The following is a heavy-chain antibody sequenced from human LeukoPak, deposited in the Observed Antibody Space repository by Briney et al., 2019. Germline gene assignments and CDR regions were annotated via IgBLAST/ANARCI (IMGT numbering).Heavy chain of an antibody. Sequence: SVKVSCKASGGTFISYAISWVRQAPGQGLEWMGGIIPIFGTANYAQKFQGRVTITADESTSTAYMELSSLRSEDTAVYYCARDLSPYGSGSYYPLYDWGQGTLVTVSS. CDR3: ARDLSPYGSGSYYPLYD. CDR1: GGTFISYA. D-gene: IGHD3-10*01. V-gene: IGHV1-69*01. J-gene: IGHJ4*02. CDR2: IIPIFGTA.